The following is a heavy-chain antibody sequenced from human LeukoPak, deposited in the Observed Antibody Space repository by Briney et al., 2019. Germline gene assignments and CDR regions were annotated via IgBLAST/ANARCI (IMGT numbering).Heavy chain of an antibody. V-gene: IGHV3-23*01. CDR2: ISDSGGRT. Sequence: PGGSLLLSCAVSGITLSNYGMSWVRPAPGKGLEWVAGISDSGGRTNYADSVKGRFTISRDNPKNTLYLQMNSLRAEDTAVYFCAKRGVVIRVILVGFHKEAYYFDSWGQGALVTVSS. D-gene: IGHD3-22*01. CDR3: AKRGVVIRVILVGFHKEAYYFDS. J-gene: IGHJ4*02. CDR1: GITLSNYG.